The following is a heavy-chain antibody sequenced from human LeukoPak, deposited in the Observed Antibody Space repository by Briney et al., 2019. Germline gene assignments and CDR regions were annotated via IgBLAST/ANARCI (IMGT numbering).Heavy chain of an antibody. CDR3: ARDLGSGWQFDY. CDR1: GGSISSYY. CDR2: IYYSRST. V-gene: IGHV4-59*01. D-gene: IGHD6-19*01. J-gene: IGHJ4*02. Sequence: KPSETLSLTCTASGGSISSYYRSWIRHPSGQGLEWIGYIYYSRSTKYNPSLKSRITLSVDTSKNQFSLKVRSVTAADTAVYYCARDLGSGWQFDYWGQGTLVTVSS.